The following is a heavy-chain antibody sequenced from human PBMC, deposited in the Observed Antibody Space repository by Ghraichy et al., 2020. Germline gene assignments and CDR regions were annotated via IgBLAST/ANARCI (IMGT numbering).Heavy chain of an antibody. CDR2: IYYSGST. D-gene: IGHD4-23*01. V-gene: IGHV4-59*01. CDR3: ARARTTVVTPYYYYYYMDV. CDR1: GGSISSYY. J-gene: IGHJ6*03. Sequence: SETLSLTCTVSGGSISSYYWSWIRQPPGKGLEWIGYIYYSGSTNYNPSLKSRVTISVDTSKNQFSLKLSSVTAADTAVYYCARARTTVVTPYYYYYYMDVWGKGTTVTVSS.